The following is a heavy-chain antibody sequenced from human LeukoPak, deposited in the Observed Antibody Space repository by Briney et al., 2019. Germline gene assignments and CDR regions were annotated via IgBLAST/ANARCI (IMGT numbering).Heavy chain of an antibody. D-gene: IGHD3-10*01. J-gene: IGHJ4*02. CDR1: GFTFSSYW. CDR3: AKDMAAYYYASGNIDY. V-gene: IGHV3-7*03. Sequence: GGSLRLSCAASGFTFSSYWMSWVRQAPGKGLEWVANIKQDGSEKYYVDSVKGRFTISRDNSKNSLYLQMNSLRAEDTALYYCAKDMAAYYYASGNIDYWGQGTLVTVSS. CDR2: IKQDGSEK.